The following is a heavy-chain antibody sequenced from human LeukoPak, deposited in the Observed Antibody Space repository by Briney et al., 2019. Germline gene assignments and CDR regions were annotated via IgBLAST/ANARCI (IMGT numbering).Heavy chain of an antibody. CDR3: ARLTVTDYYFDY. Sequence: PSETLSLTCTVSGGSISSSSYYWGWIRQPPGKGLEWIGSIYYSGSTYYNPSLKSRVTISVDTSKNQFSLKLSSVTAADTAVYYCARLTVTDYYFDYWGQGTLVTVSS. J-gene: IGHJ4*02. CDR1: GGSISSSSYY. CDR2: IYYSGST. D-gene: IGHD4-17*01. V-gene: IGHV4-39*01.